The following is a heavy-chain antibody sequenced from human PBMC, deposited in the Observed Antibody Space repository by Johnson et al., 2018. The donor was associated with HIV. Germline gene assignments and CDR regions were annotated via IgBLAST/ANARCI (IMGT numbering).Heavy chain of an antibody. CDR2: ISYDGANK. Sequence: QMLLVESGGGVVQPGRSLRLSCEASGFTFSNFVMHWVRQAPGKGLEWLTSISYDGANKYYADSVRGRFTISRDNSKNTLSLQMNSLRAEDTAVYYCAKSDCSGGSCYSVWRHAFDIWGQGTMVTVSS. J-gene: IGHJ3*02. CDR1: GFTFSNFV. D-gene: IGHD2-15*01. V-gene: IGHV3-30*18. CDR3: AKSDCSGGSCYSVWRHAFDI.